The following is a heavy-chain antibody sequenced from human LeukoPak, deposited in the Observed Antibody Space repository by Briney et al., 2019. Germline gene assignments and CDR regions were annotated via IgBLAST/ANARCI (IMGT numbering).Heavy chain of an antibody. D-gene: IGHD3-10*01. CDR2: IYPGDSCA. CDR3: ARLDRGLTHYFDY. CDR1: GYGSLSYW. V-gene: IGHV5-51*01. J-gene: IGHJ4*02. Sequence: GESLKISCKGSGYGSLSYWIGWVRQMPGKGLEWVGVIYPGDSCARYSPSFEGHVTISADKSINTAYLQWDSLKASDTAIYYCARLDRGLTHYFDYWGQGTLVTVSS.